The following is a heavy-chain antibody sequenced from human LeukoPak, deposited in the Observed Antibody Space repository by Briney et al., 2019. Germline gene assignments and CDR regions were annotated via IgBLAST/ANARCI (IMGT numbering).Heavy chain of an antibody. V-gene: IGHV4-59*01. CDR1: GGSISNNY. CDR2: IYHSGST. J-gene: IGHJ6*04. D-gene: IGHD1-1*01. Sequence: SETLSLTCTVSGGSISNNYWSWIRQPPGKGLEWIGYIYHSGSTSYNPSLKSRVTFSVDTSKNQFSLKLNSVTAADTAVYYCARDRWNDAYNGMDVWGKGTTVTVSS. CDR3: ARDRWNDAYNGMDV.